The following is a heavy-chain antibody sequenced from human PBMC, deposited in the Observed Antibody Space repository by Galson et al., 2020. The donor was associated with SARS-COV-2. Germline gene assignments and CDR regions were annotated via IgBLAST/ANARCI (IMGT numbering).Heavy chain of an antibody. J-gene: IGHJ3*02. V-gene: IGHV4-39*07. D-gene: IGHD3-3*01. CDR3: ARDSPWKDFWWAGGDDAFDI. CDR2: IYYSGST. Sequence: SETLSLTCTVSGGSISSSSYYWGWIRQPPGKGLEWIGSIYYSGSTYYNPSLKSRVTISVDTSKNQFSLKLSSVTAADTAVYYCARDSPWKDFWWAGGDDAFDIWGQGTMVTVSS. CDR1: GGSISSSSYY.